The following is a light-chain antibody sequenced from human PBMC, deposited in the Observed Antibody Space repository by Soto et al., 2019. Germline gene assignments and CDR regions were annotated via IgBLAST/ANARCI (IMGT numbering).Light chain of an antibody. V-gene: IGKV3-20*01. CDR3: QQYGSTPRT. Sequence: EIVLTQSPDTLSLSPGERATLSCRADQTVNSNFFAWFQQKPGRAPRLLIYGVSSRATGIPDRFSGSGSGTDFTLTISRLEPEDFAVYYCQQYGSTPRTFGQGTKVEIK. CDR1: QTVNSNF. J-gene: IGKJ1*01. CDR2: GVS.